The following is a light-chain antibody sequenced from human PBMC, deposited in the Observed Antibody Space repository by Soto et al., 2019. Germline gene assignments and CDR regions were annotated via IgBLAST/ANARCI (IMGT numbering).Light chain of an antibody. Sequence: EIVLTQSPGTLSLSPGQRATLSCRASQSVRSDYFAWYQQKPGQAPRVIIFGVSTRATGIPDRFSGSGSGTDFTLTISRLEPEDSELYYCQQYGNSPLTFGGGTKVDIK. CDR2: GVS. V-gene: IGKV3-20*01. J-gene: IGKJ4*01. CDR1: QSVRSDY. CDR3: QQYGNSPLT.